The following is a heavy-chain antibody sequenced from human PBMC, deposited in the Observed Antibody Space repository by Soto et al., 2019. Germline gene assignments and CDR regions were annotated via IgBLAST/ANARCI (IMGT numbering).Heavy chain of an antibody. CDR2: IWFDGGDK. D-gene: IGHD3-10*01. CDR1: GFTFTTYN. J-gene: IGHJ6*02. Sequence: QVPLVESGGGVVQPGKSMRLSCAASGFTFTTYNMHWVRQAPGKGLEWVAIIWFDGGDKYYADSVKGQFTISRDNSKNTVSLQMNSLRAGDTAVYYCARDAYSYGSVSYYHGMDVWGQGTMVTVSS. V-gene: IGHV3-33*01. CDR3: ARDAYSYGSVSYYHGMDV.